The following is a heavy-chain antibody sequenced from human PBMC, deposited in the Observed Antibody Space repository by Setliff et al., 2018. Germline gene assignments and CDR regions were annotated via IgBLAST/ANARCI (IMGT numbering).Heavy chain of an antibody. Sequence: GGSLRLSCAASGFTFSDYSMHWVRQAPGKGLEWVSSITSTLYYADSVKGRFTISRDNAKNSLYLQMSSLRAEDTAVYYRARDSYSSSWPDYWGQGTRVTVSS. CDR2: ITSTL. D-gene: IGHD6-13*01. V-gene: IGHV3-21*01. J-gene: IGHJ4*02. CDR1: GFTFSDYS. CDR3: ARDSYSSSWPDY.